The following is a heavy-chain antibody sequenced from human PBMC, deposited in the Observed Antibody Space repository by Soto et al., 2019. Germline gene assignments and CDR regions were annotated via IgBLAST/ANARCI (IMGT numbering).Heavy chain of an antibody. Sequence: GSLRLSCAASGFTFSSYEMNWVRQAPGKGLEWVSYISSSGSTIYYADSVKGRFTISRDNAKNSLYLQMNSLRAEDTAVYYCAREGRPAAQWSLDYYYYGMDVWGQGTTVTVSS. CDR1: GFTFSSYE. J-gene: IGHJ6*02. V-gene: IGHV3-48*03. D-gene: IGHD2-2*01. CDR2: ISSSGSTI. CDR3: AREGRPAAQWSLDYYYYGMDV.